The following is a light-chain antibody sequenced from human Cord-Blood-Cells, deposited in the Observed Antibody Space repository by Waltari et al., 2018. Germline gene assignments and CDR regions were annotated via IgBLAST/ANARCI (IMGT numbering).Light chain of an antibody. V-gene: IGLV2-23*01. CDR2: EGS. J-gene: IGLJ2*01. CDR3: CSYAGSTYVV. Sequence: QSALTQPASVSGSPGQSITISCTGTSSDVGSYNLVSWYQQHPGKAPKLMIYEGSKRPSGVSNRFSGSKSGNTASLTISGLQAEDEADYYCCSYAGSTYVV. CDR1: SSDVGSYNL.